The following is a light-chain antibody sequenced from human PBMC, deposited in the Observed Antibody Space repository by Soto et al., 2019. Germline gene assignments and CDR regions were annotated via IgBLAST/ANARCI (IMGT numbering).Light chain of an antibody. J-gene: IGKJ5*01. Sequence: AIQLTQSPSSLSASVGDRVTITCRASQGISSALAWYQQKPGKAPKLLIYDASSLGSGVPSRFSGSGSGTDFTLTISSLQPEDFATYYCQQFNSYPVITFGQGTRLEIK. CDR3: QQFNSYPVIT. CDR1: QGISSA. CDR2: DAS. V-gene: IGKV1-13*02.